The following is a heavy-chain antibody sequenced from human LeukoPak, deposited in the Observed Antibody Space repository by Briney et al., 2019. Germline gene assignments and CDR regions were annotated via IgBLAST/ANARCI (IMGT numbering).Heavy chain of an antibody. J-gene: IGHJ5*02. Sequence: ASVKVSCKASGYTFTGYYMHWVRQAPGQGLEWMGWINPNSGGTNYAQKFQGRVTMTRDTSISTAYMELSRLRSDDTAVYYCAREGANYDILTGYYSLFWFDPWGQGTLVTVSS. CDR3: AREGANYDILTGYYSLFWFDP. CDR2: INPNSGGT. D-gene: IGHD3-9*01. V-gene: IGHV1-2*02. CDR1: GYTFTGYY.